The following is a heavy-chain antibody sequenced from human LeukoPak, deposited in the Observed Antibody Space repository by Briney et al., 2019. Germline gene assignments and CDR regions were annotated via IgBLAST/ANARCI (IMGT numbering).Heavy chain of an antibody. CDR3: TRADDGSGYNAFDL. Sequence: PGGSLRLSCAASGFTFRNYWLHWVRQVPGEGLVWVSRIKTDGRTTNYADFVKGRFTISRDNAKNTLYLQMNSLRVEDTAVYYCTRADDGSGYNAFDLWGQGTMLTVSS. V-gene: IGHV3-74*01. CDR1: GFTFRNYW. CDR2: IKTDGRTT. D-gene: IGHD3-22*01. J-gene: IGHJ3*01.